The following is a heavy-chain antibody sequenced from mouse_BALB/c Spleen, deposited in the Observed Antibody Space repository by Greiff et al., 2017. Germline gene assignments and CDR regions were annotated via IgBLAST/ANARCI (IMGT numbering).Heavy chain of an antibody. Sequence: VQLQQSGAELMKPGASVKISCKATGYTFSSYWIEWVKQRPGHGLEWIGEILPGSGSTNYNEKFKGKATFTADTSSNTAYMQLSSLTSEDSAVYYCARGGNYVRYCDYWGQGTTLTVSS. CDR1: GYTFSSYW. D-gene: IGHD2-1*01. CDR2: ILPGSGST. CDR3: ARGGNYVRYCDY. J-gene: IGHJ2*01. V-gene: IGHV1-9*01.